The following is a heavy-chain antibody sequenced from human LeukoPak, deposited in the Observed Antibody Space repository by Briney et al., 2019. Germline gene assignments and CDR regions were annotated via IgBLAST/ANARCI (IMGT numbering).Heavy chain of an antibody. J-gene: IGHJ4*02. Sequence: ASVKVSCKASGFIFTGQYIHWVRQAPGQGLEWMGWINPNSGDTNYAQKYQGRVTMTRDTSISTAYMELSRLTFDDTAVYYCARGVGLTTLTPNDYWGQGTLVTASS. CDR2: INPNSGDT. CDR1: GFIFTGQY. V-gene: IGHV1-2*02. D-gene: IGHD4-11*01. CDR3: ARGVGLTTLTPNDY.